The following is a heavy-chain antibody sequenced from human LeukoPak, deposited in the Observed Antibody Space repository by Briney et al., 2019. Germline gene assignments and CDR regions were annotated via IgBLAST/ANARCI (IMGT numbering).Heavy chain of an antibody. CDR2: IFHSGRT. CDR1: GGSISSSSSY. CDR3: ASPTYYDSSGYRY. V-gene: IGHV4-39*07. J-gene: IGHJ4*02. Sequence: SETLSLTCTVSGGSISSSSSYWGWIRQPPGKGLEWIGHIFHSGRTSYNPSLKSRVTISVDTSKNQFSLKLSSVTAADTAVYYCASPTYYDSSGYRYWGQGTLVTVSS. D-gene: IGHD3-22*01.